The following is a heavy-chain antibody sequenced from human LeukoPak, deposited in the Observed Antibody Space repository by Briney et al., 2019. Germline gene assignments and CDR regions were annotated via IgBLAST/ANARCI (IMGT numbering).Heavy chain of an antibody. J-gene: IGHJ4*02. CDR3: ARYLGSSSGLDF. Sequence: PSETLSLTCTISGGSISSYYWSWIRQPPGQGLEWIGYISYTGTTSYNPSLKSRVTISVDTSKNQFSLKLNSVTAADTAVYYCARYLGSSSGLDFWGQGTLVTVSS. D-gene: IGHD6-6*01. CDR1: GGSISSYY. V-gene: IGHV4-59*01. CDR2: ISYTGTT.